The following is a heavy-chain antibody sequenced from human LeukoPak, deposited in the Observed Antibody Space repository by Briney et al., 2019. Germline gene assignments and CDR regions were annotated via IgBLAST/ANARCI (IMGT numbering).Heavy chain of an antibody. CDR1: GFIFSSYH. CDR3: ASKSFTQAKETDY. Sequence: PGGSLRLSCAASGFIFSSYHMNWVRQAPGKGPEGSSYVSSDSTGIYYADSVKGRFTISRDNAKNSLFLQMDSLRVEDTAVYYCASKSFTQAKETDYWGQRTLVTVSS. J-gene: IGHJ4*02. V-gene: IGHV3-48*01. CDR2: VSSDSTGI.